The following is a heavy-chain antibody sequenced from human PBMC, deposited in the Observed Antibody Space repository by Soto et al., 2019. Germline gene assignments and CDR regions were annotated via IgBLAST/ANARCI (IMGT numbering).Heavy chain of an antibody. D-gene: IGHD2-15*01. CDR1: GYTXSGYY. J-gene: IGHJ5*02. Sequence: SXNVSLSASGYTXSGYYMNLVRQAPRQGLEWMGWINPNSGGTNYAQKFQVRVTMTSDKSISTAYMELSRLRSDGTDVYYFARKGYFSGGSCPPRVVGWFDPWGQGTLGTVSS. V-gene: IGHV1-2*02. CDR2: INPNSGGT. CDR3: ARKGYFSGGSCPPRVVGWFDP.